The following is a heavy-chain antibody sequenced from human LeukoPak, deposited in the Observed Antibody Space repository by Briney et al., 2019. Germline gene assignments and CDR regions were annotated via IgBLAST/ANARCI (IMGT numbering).Heavy chain of an antibody. V-gene: IGHV3-23*01. J-gene: IGHJ4*02. CDR3: AKDGLYYDGSEHVYYFDS. Sequence: GGSLRLSCAAPGFTFSRSAMTWVRQGPGTGLEFVASIIYSGGATYYADSVKGRFTISRDNSKNTLYLQMNSLRAEDTALYYCAKDGLYYDGSEHVYYFDSWGQGTLVTVSS. CDR1: GFTFSRSA. D-gene: IGHD3-22*01. CDR2: IIYSGGAT.